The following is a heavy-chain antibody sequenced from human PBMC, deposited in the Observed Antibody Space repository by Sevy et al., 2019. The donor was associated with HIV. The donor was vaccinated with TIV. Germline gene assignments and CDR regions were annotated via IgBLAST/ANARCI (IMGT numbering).Heavy chain of an antibody. J-gene: IGHJ4*02. CDR2: ISYDGSNK. V-gene: IGHV3-30-3*01. CDR1: GFTFSSYA. D-gene: IGHD2-15*01. Sequence: QLGGSLRLSCAASGFTFSSYAMHWVRQAPGKGLEWVAVISYDGSNKYYADSVKGRFTISRDNSKNTLYLQMNSLRAEDTAVYYCARGRGYYFDYWGQGTLVTVSS. CDR3: ARGRGYYFDY.